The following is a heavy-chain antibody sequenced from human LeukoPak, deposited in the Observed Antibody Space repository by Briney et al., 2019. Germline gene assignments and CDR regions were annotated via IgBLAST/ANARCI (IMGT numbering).Heavy chain of an antibody. Sequence: SETLSLTCTVSGGSISSGSYYWSWIRQPAGKGLEWIGRIYTSGSTNYNPSLKSRVTISVDTSKNQFSLKLSSVTAADTAVYYCARDPSYSGSYSYYFDYWGQGTLVAVSS. CDR1: GGSISSGSYY. D-gene: IGHD1-26*01. CDR3: ARDPSYSGSYSYYFDY. CDR2: IYTSGST. V-gene: IGHV4-61*02. J-gene: IGHJ4*02.